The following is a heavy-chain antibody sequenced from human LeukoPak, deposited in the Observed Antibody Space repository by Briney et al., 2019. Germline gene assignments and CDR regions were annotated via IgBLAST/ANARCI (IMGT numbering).Heavy chain of an antibody. CDR3: ARHSFSSGGFSHFDY. CDR2: IYYSGST. J-gene: IGHJ4*02. Sequence: SETLSLTCTVSGGSISSYYWSWIRQPPGKGLEWIGYIYYSGSTNYNPSLKSRVTISVDTSKNQFSLKLSSVTAADTAVYYCARHSFSSGGFSHFDYWGQGTLVTVS. V-gene: IGHV4-59*08. CDR1: GGSISSYY. D-gene: IGHD3-3*01.